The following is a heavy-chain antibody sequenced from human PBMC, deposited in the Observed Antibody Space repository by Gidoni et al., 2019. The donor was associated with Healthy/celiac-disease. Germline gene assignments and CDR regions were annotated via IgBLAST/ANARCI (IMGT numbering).Heavy chain of an antibody. CDR3: ARYVLRFLEWPKGPHYYMDV. D-gene: IGHD3-3*01. J-gene: IGHJ6*03. V-gene: IGHV3-11*01. CDR1: GFTLSDYY. Sequence: QVQLVESGGGLVKPGGSLRLSCAASGFTLSDYYMSWIRQAPGKGLEWVSYISSSGSTIYYADSVKGRFTISRDNAKNSLYLQMNSLRAEDTAVYYCARYVLRFLEWPKGPHYYMDVWGKGTTVTVSS. CDR2: ISSSGSTI.